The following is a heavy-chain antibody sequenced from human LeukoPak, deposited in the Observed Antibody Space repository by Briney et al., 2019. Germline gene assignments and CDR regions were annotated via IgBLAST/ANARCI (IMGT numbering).Heavy chain of an antibody. CDR3: TGNYYGSGSYADFDY. CDR1: GFTFSGSA. Sequence: GGSLRLSCAASGFTFSGSAMHWVRQASGKGLEWVGRIRSKTNSYATSYAASVKGRFALSRDDSKNTAYLQMDSLKTEDTAVYYCTGNYYGSGSYADFDYWGQGTLVTVSS. CDR2: IRSKTNSYAT. V-gene: IGHV3-73*01. D-gene: IGHD3-10*01. J-gene: IGHJ4*02.